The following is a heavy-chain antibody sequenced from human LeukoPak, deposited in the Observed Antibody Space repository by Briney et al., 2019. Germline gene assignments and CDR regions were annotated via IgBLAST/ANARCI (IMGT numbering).Heavy chain of an antibody. Sequence: PSETLSLTCTVSGGSIRSGVNYRNWIRQHPGRGLEWIGYISYTGNTYYNPSLKSRVTMSLDTSKNQFSLKLRSVTAADTAVYYCARVRDYDSSGYELIDYWGQGTLVTVSS. D-gene: IGHD3-22*01. CDR2: ISYTGNT. CDR3: ARVRDYDSSGYELIDY. CDR1: GGSIRSGVNY. V-gene: IGHV4-31*03. J-gene: IGHJ4*02.